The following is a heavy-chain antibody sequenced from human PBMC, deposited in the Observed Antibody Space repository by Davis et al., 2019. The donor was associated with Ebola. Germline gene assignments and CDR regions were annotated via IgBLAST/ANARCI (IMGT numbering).Heavy chain of an antibody. CDR2: IYYSGST. D-gene: IGHD3-3*01. CDR3: ARGNFWSGY. J-gene: IGHJ4*02. V-gene: IGHV4-59*01. CDR1: GGSISSYY. Sequence: SETLSLTCAVYGGSISSYYWSWIRQPPGKGLEWIGYIYYSGSTNYNPSLKSRVTISVDTSKNQFSLKLSSVTAADTAVYYCARGNFWSGYWGQGTLVTVSS.